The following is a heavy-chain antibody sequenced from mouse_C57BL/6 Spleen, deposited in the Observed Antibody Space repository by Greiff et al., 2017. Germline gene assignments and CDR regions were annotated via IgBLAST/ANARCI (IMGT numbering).Heavy chain of an antibody. J-gene: IGHJ2*01. CDR3: ARGYYYGHFDY. Sequence: EVQLQQSGPELVKPGASVKISCKASGYTFTDYYMNWVKQSHGKSLEWIGDINPNNGGTSYNQKFKGKATLTVDKSSSTAYMELRSLTSEDSAVYYCARGYYYGHFDYWGQGTTLTVSS. CDR1: GYTFTDYY. D-gene: IGHD1-1*01. CDR2: INPNNGGT. V-gene: IGHV1-26*01.